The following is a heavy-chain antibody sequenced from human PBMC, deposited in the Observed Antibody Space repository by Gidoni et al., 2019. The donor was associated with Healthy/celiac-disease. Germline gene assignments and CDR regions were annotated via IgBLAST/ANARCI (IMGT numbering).Heavy chain of an antibody. CDR2: ISSSGSTI. Sequence: EVQLVKSGGGLVHPGGSLRLSCAASGFTFSRYEMNWVRQAPGKGLELVSYISSSGSTIYYADSVKGLFTISRENAKNSLYLQMNSLRAEDTAVYYCARGFRMVVNDYGDYWGQGTLVTVSS. J-gene: IGHJ4*02. CDR3: ARGFRMVVNDYGDY. D-gene: IGHD3-3*01. V-gene: IGHV3-48*03. CDR1: GFTFSRYE.